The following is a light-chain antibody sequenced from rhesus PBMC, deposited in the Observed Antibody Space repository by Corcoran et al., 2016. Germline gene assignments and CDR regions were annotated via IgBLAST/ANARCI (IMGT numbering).Light chain of an antibody. CDR1: QDITND. CDR2: EAF. Sequence: DIQMTQSPSSLSASVGDRVTISCRATQDITNDLAWYQQKPGETPKLLLYEAFSLQRGIPSRFSGSGSGTAVTLTISSLQSEAFATYYCQRYYTTPWTFGQGTKVGIK. J-gene: IGKJ1*01. CDR3: QRYYTTPWT. V-gene: IGKV1-80*01.